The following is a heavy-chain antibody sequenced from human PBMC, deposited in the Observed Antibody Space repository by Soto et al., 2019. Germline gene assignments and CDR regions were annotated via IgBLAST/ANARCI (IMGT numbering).Heavy chain of an antibody. D-gene: IGHD3-22*01. J-gene: IGHJ4*02. CDR1: GFTFSSYA. V-gene: IGHV3-23*01. CDR3: AKAHLYDSSGGYFDY. CDR2: ISGSGGST. Sequence: GGSLRLSCAASGFTFSSYAMSWVRQAPGKGLEWVSAISGSGGSTYYADSVKGRFTISRDNSKNTLYLQMNSLRAEDTAVYYCAKAHLYDSSGGYFDYWGQGTLVTVSS.